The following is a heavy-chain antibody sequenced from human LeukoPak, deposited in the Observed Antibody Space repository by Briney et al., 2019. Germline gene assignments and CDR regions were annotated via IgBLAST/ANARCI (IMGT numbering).Heavy chain of an antibody. CDR1: GGSINNGGYY. Sequence: KPSETLSLTCTVSGGSINNGGYYWSWIRQHPGKGLEWIGYIYYSGSSYYNPSLRSRVTISVDTSKNHFSLKLSSVTAADTAVYYCARNRDGYNPFDYWGQGTLVTVSS. J-gene: IGHJ4*02. V-gene: IGHV4-31*03. CDR2: IYYSGSS. D-gene: IGHD5-24*01. CDR3: ARNRDGYNPFDY.